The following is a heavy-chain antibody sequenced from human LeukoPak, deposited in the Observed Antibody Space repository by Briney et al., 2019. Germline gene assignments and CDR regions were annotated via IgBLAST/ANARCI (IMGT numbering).Heavy chain of an antibody. CDR2: IYTSGST. J-gene: IGHJ4*02. V-gene: IGHV4-4*07. D-gene: IGHD3-22*01. CDR1: GVSISSDY. CDR3: ARVVANYYDSSGYYFDY. Sequence: SETLSLTCTVSGVSISSDYWSWIRLPPGKGLEWNGRIYTSGSTNYNPSLKSRVTMSVDTSKNQFSLKLSSVTAADTAVYYCARVVANYYDSSGYYFDYWGQGTLVTVSS.